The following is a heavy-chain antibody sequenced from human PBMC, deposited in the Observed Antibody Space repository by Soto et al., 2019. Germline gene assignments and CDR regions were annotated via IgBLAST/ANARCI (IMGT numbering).Heavy chain of an antibody. Sequence: GGSLRLSCAASGFTFSSDGMHWVRQAPGKGLEWMAVISYDGSYQYYVGSVKGRFTISRDNSKNTLYLQMNSLRAEDTAVYYCAKDEISKTIRGDAFNFWGQGTMVTVSS. CDR3: AKDEISKTIRGDAFNF. D-gene: IGHD1-7*01. V-gene: IGHV3-30*18. CDR2: ISYDGSYQ. CDR1: GFTFSSDG. J-gene: IGHJ3*01.